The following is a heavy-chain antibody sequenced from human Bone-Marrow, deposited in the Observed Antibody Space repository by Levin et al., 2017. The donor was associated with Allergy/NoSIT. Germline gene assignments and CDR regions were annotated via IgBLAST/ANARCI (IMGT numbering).Heavy chain of an antibody. V-gene: IGHV3-30*03. CDR2: ITSDGSHK. CDR1: GFAFSNYG. D-gene: IGHD1-26*01. J-gene: IGHJ4*02. Sequence: PGGSLRLSCRASGFAFSNYGVHWVRQAPDKGLEWVAIITSDGSHKYYGDSVKGRFTISRDNSRNTLYLQMNNLRVDDTAVYFCAALGSFDFWGLGTLVSVST. CDR3: AALGSFDF.